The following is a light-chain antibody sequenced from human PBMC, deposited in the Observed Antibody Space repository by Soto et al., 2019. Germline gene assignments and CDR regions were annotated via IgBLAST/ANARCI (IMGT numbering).Light chain of an antibody. V-gene: IGKV3-15*01. CDR1: QSVSSY. Sequence: EIVLTQSPATLSLSPGERATLSCRASQSVSSYLAWYQQKPGQAPRLLIYGASTRATVIPARFSGSGSGTEFTLTISSLQSEDFAVYYCQQYNEWPPFTFGQGTRLEIK. J-gene: IGKJ5*01. CDR2: GAS. CDR3: QQYNEWPPFT.